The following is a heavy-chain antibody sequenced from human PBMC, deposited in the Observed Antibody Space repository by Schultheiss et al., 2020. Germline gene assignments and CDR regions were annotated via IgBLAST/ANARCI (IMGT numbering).Heavy chain of an antibody. CDR2: IKQDGSEK. Sequence: GESLKISCAASGFTFSSYWMSWVRQAPGKGLEWVANIKQDGSEKYYVDSVKGRFTISRDNAKNSLCLQMNSLRAEDTAVYYCARVLRFLVTNAYYYGMDVWGQGTTVTVSS. D-gene: IGHD3-3*01. J-gene: IGHJ6*02. CDR1: GFTFSSYW. CDR3: ARVLRFLVTNAYYYGMDV. V-gene: IGHV3-7*01.